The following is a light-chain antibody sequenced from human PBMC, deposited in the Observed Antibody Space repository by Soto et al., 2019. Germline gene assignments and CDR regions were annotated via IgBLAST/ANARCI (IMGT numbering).Light chain of an antibody. V-gene: IGLV2-14*01. CDR2: EVS. J-gene: IGLJ3*02. CDR3: SSYAGSSFWV. CDR1: SSDVGGYNY. Sequence: QSALTQPASVSGSPGQSITISCTGTSSDVGGYNYVSWYQQHPGKAPKLMIYEVSNRPSGVSNRFSGSKSGNTASLTISGLQAEDEADYYCSSYAGSSFWVFGGGTKVTVL.